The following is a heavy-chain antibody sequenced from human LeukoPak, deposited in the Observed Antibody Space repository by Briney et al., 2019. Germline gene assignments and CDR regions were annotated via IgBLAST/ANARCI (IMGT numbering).Heavy chain of an antibody. J-gene: IGHJ5*02. Sequence: ASVKVSCKASGYIFTTYSIHWVRQAPGQGLEWIGMINPRGDTTAYAQKFQGRVTMTSDTSTTTIYMELSSLKSEDTGLYYCARKWSSRDWFDPWGQGTRVTFSS. CDR2: INPRGDTT. D-gene: IGHD2-8*01. CDR3: ARKWSSRDWFDP. V-gene: IGHV1-46*01. CDR1: GYIFTTYS.